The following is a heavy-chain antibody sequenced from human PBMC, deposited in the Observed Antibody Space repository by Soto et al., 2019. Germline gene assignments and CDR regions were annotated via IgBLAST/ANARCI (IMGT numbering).Heavy chain of an antibody. J-gene: IGHJ4*02. Sequence: GGSLRPSCPASGFTFTTFAMSWSRPAPGKGLEWASAISGSGGSTYYADSVKGRFTISRDNSKNTLYLQMNSLRAEDTAVYYCAKQATDFWSGYAYWGQGTLVTVSS. CDR2: ISGSGGST. CDR1: GFTFTTFA. V-gene: IGHV3-23*01. D-gene: IGHD3-3*01. CDR3: AKQATDFWSGYAY.